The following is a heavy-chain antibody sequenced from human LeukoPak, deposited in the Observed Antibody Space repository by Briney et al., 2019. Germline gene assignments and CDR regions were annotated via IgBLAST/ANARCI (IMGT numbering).Heavy chain of an antibody. CDR1: GFTFDDYA. J-gene: IGHJ4*02. V-gene: IGHV3-9*03. CDR2: ISWNSGSI. D-gene: IGHD5-18*01. CDR3: AKAAWDTAMVLDY. Sequence: GGSLRLSCAASGFTFDDYAMHWVRQAPGKGLEWVSGISWNSGSIGYVDSVKGRFTISRDNAKNSLYLQMNSLRAEDMALYYCAKAAWDTAMVLDYWGQGTLVTVSS.